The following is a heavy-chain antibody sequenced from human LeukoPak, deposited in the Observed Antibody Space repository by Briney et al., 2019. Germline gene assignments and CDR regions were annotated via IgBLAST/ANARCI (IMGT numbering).Heavy chain of an antibody. CDR2: IYYRGNT. CDR3: ARLARDAYNYDACDL. CDR1: GGSISTYY. J-gene: IGHJ3*01. Sequence: SETLSLTCTVSGGSISTYYWSWIRQPPGKGLEWIGYIYYRGNTNYNPSLQSRVSISVDTSKNQFSLKLPSVTAADTAVYYCARLARDAYNYDACDLWGQGTMVTVSS. D-gene: IGHD5-24*01. V-gene: IGHV4-59*08.